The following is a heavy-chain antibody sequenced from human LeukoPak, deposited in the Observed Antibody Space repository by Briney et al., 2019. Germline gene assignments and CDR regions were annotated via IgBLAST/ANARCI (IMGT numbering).Heavy chain of an antibody. D-gene: IGHD5-12*01. J-gene: IGHJ6*03. CDR1: GYTFTGYY. Sequence: ASVKVSCKASGYTFTGYYMHWVRQAPGQGLEWMGWMNPNSGNTGYAQKFQGRVTMTRNTSISTAYMELSSLRSEDTAVYYCARGSRGYVYYYYYMDVWGKGTTVTISS. V-gene: IGHV1-8*02. CDR2: MNPNSGNT. CDR3: ARGSRGYVYYYYYMDV.